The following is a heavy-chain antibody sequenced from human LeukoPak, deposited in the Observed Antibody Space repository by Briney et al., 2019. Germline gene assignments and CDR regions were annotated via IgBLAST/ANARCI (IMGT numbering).Heavy chain of an antibody. CDR3: AKVGGPFWSGYYTG. J-gene: IGHJ4*02. Sequence: PGGSLRLSCAASGFTFSSYAMSWVRQAPGKGLEWVSAISGSGGSTYYADSVKGRFTISRDNSKNTLYLQMNSLRAEDTAVYYCAKVGGPFWSGYYTGWGQGTLVTVSS. V-gene: IGHV3-23*01. D-gene: IGHD3-3*01. CDR2: ISGSGGST. CDR1: GFTFSSYA.